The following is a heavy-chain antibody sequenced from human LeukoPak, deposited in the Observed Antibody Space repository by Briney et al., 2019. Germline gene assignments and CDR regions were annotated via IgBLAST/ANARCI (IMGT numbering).Heavy chain of an antibody. J-gene: IGHJ4*02. V-gene: IGHV4-34*01. D-gene: IGHD1-26*01. CDR3: AVRIVGATRDY. Sequence: PSETLSLTCAVYGGSFSGYYWSWIRQPPGKGLEWIGEINHSGGTNYNPSLKSRVTISVDTSKNQFSLKLSSVTAADTAVYYCAVRIVGATRDYWGQGTLVTVSS. CDR2: INHSGGT. CDR1: GGSFSGYY.